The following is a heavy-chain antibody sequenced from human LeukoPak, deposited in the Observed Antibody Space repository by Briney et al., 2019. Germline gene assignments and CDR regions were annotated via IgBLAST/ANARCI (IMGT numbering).Heavy chain of an antibody. D-gene: IGHD3-10*01. CDR3: ARGRTLWFGDLGS. Sequence: ASVKVSCKASGYTFTSYDINWVRQATGQGLEWMGWTNPNSGNTGYAQKLQGRVTMTRNTSISTAYMELSSLRSEDTAVYYCARGRTLWFGDLGSWGQGTLVTVSS. J-gene: IGHJ4*02. CDR2: TNPNSGNT. CDR1: GYTFTSYD. V-gene: IGHV1-8*01.